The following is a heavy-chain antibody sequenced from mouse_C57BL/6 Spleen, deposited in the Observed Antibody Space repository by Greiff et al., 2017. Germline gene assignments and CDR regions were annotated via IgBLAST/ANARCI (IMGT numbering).Heavy chain of an antibody. J-gene: IGHJ3*01. D-gene: IGHD2-4*01. CDR3: ARLSRYDYDGGWFAY. CDR2: IDPSDSYT. V-gene: IGHV1-69*01. CDR1: GYTFTSYW. Sequence: QVQLQQPGAELVMPGASVKLSCKASGYTFTSYWMHWVKQRPGQGLEWIGEIDPSDSYTNYNQKFKGKATLTVDKSSSTAYMQLSSLTSEDSAVYYGARLSRYDYDGGWFAYGGQGTLVTVSA.